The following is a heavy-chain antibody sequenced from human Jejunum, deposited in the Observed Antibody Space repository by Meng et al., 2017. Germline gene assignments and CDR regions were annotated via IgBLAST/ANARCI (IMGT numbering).Heavy chain of an antibody. CDR1: GFTFSSYW. J-gene: IGHJ3*02. V-gene: IGHV3-7*01. Sequence: GESLKISCAASGFTFSSYWMSWVRQAPGKGLEWLAFIKNGGSEKYYVDSVKGRFTISRDNAKNSLYLQVNSLRAEDTAVYFCASDRTPNAFDMWGQGTMVTVSS. CDR2: IKNGGSEK. CDR3: ASDRTPNAFDM.